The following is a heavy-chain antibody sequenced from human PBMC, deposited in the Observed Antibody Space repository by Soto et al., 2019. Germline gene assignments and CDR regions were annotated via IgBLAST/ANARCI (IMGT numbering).Heavy chain of an antibody. CDR2: TYPGDSDT. J-gene: IGHJ4*02. V-gene: IGHV5-51*01. CDR1: GYSFTSYW. Sequence: GESLKISCKGSGYSFTSYWIGWVRQMPGKGLEWMGITYPGDSDTRYSPSFQGQVTISADKSISTAYLQWSSLKASDTAMYYCARLAGYSSSWSSWWASHWGQGTLVTVSS. D-gene: IGHD6-13*01. CDR3: ARLAGYSSSWSSWWASH.